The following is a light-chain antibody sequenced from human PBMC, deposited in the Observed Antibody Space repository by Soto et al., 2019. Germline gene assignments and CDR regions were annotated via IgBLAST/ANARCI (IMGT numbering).Light chain of an antibody. J-gene: IGLJ1*01. V-gene: IGLV2-8*01. CDR2: EVS. Sequence: QSVLTQPPSASGSPGQSVTISCTGTSSDVGGYNYVSWYQQHPGKAPKLMIYEVSKRPSGVPDRFSGSKSGNAASLTASGLQAEDEADYYCSSYAGSNKLGVFGTGTKVTVL. CDR1: SSDVGGYNY. CDR3: SSYAGSNKLGV.